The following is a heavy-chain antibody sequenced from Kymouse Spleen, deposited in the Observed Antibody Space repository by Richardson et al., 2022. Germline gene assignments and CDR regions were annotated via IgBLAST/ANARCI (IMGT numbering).Heavy chain of an antibody. V-gene: IGHV3-23*04. J-gene: IGHJ6*02. D-gene: IGHD1-7*01. CDR2: ISGSGGST. CDR1: GFTFSSYA. Sequence: EVQLVESGGGLVQPGGSLRLSCAASGFTFSSYAMSWVRQAPGKGLEWVSAISGSGGSTYYADSVKGRFTISRDNSKNTLYLQMNSLRAEDTAVYYCAKVGTGTTDYYYYGMDVWGQGTTVTVSS. CDR3: AKVGTGTTDYYYYGMDV.